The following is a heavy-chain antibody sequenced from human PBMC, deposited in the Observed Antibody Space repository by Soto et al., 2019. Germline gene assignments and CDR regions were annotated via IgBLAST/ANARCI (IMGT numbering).Heavy chain of an antibody. CDR1: GFTFRNYD. V-gene: IGHV3-13*05. J-gene: IGHJ6*02. Sequence: EVQLVESGGGLVQPGGSLRLSCEASGFTFRNYDMHWVRQGTGKGLEWVSGISAAGDPDYADSVEGRFTISRENDQNSIFLQMNSLRVGDTAVYYCARTDRDSYGLDVWGQGTTVIVSS. CDR3: ARTDRDSYGLDV. CDR2: ISAAGDP.